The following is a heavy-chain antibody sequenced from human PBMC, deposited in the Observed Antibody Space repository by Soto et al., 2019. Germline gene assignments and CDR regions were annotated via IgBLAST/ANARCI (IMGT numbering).Heavy chain of an antibody. CDR2: IIPIFGTA. D-gene: IGHD6-19*01. CDR1: GGTFSSYA. J-gene: IGHJ6*02. Sequence: GASVKVSCKASGGTFSSYAISCVRQAPGQGLEWMGGIIPIFGTANYAQKFQGRVTITADESTSTAYMELSSLRSEDTAVYYCARELAVAGKTTKASMDVWGQGTTVTVSS. CDR3: ARELAVAGKTTKASMDV. V-gene: IGHV1-69*13.